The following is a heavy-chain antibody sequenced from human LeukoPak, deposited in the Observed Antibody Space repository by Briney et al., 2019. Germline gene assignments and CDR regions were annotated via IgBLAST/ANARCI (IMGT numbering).Heavy chain of an antibody. CDR1: GFTFSSYA. CDR2: ISGSGGST. J-gene: IGHJ4*02. Sequence: RGSLRLSCTASGFTFSSYAMSWVRQAPGKGLEWVSAISGSGGSTYYADSVKGRFTISRDNSKNTLYLQMNSLRAEDTAVYYCAKDRWGGGWASLDYWGQGTLVTVSS. CDR3: AKDRWGGGWASLDY. V-gene: IGHV3-23*01. D-gene: IGHD6-19*01.